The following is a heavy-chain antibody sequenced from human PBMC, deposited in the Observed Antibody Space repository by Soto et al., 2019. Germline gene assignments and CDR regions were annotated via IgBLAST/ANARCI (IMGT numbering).Heavy chain of an antibody. CDR3: ATSNWFDP. CDR2: IYYSGST. V-gene: IGHV4-39*01. J-gene: IGHJ5*02. Sequence: QLQLQESGPGLVKPSETLSLTCTVSGGSISSRGYYWGWIRQPPGKGLEWIGTIYYSGSTYYNPPLKGRVPSSVDTSKSQFSLKLSSVTAADTAVYYCATSNWFDPWGQGTLVTVSS. CDR1: GGSISSRGYY.